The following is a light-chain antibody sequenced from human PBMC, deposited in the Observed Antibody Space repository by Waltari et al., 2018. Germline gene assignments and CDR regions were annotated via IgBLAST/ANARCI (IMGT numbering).Light chain of an antibody. J-gene: IGKJ1*01. Sequence: EMVMTQSPATLSMSPGERATLSCRASQRVSSDLAWYQQKSGQAPRLLIYAASNRAPGIPARFNGGGSGTEFTLTISSLQSGDSAVYYCQQYNNWPLTFGQGTKVEIK. CDR3: QQYNNWPLT. V-gene: IGKV3-15*01. CDR1: QRVSSD. CDR2: AAS.